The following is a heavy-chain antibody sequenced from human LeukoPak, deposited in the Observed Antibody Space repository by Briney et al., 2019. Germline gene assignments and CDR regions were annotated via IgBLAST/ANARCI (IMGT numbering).Heavy chain of an antibody. Sequence: QAGRSLRLSCAASGFTFSSYGMHWVRQAPGKGLEWVAVISYDGSNKYYADSVKGRFTISRDNSKNTLYLQMNSLRAEDTAVYYCAKDEGEWNYDISTGRAFDIWGQGTMVTVSS. CDR3: AKDEGEWNYDISTGRAFDI. CDR1: GFTFSSYG. J-gene: IGHJ3*02. V-gene: IGHV3-30*18. CDR2: ISYDGSNK. D-gene: IGHD3-9*01.